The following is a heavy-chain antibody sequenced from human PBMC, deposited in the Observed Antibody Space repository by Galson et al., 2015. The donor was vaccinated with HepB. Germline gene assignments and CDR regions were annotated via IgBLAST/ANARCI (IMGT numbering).Heavy chain of an antibody. CDR1: GFTFSSYA. D-gene: IGHD6-13*01. CDR3: ASLIAAAGTVDY. J-gene: IGHJ4*02. CDR2: ISYDGSNK. Sequence: SLRLSCAASGFTFSSYAMHWVRQAPGKGLEWVAVISYDGSNKYYADSVKGRFTISRDNSKNTLYLQMNSLRAEDTAVYYCASLIAAAGTVDYWGQGTPVTVSS. V-gene: IGHV3-30-3*01.